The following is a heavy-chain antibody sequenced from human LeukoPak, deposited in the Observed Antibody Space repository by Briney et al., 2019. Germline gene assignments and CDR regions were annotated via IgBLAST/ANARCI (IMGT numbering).Heavy chain of an antibody. J-gene: IGHJ3*02. CDR3: ARYCSSTSCYGAFDI. V-gene: IGHV3-30-3*01. CDR2: ISYDGSNK. D-gene: IGHD2-2*01. Sequence: GGSLRLSCAASGFTFSSYAMHWVRQAPGEGLEWVAVISYDGSNKYYADSVKGRFTISRDNSKNTLYLQMNSLRAEDTAVYYCARYCSSTSCYGAFDIWGQGTMVTVSS. CDR1: GFTFSSYA.